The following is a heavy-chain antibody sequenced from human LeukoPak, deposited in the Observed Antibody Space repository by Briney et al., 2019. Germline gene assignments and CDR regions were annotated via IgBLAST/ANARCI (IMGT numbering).Heavy chain of an antibody. J-gene: IGHJ4*02. Sequence: PGGSLILSFAASGFPFSNYWMSWVRQAPGKGLEWVANIKQDGREKYYVDSVKGRFTISRDNAKNSLYLQMNSLRAEDTAVYSCARDREMTTIGGLAFDYWGQGTLVTVSS. CDR3: ARDREMTTIGGLAFDY. CDR1: GFPFSNYW. CDR2: IKQDGREK. V-gene: IGHV3-7*01. D-gene: IGHD5-24*01.